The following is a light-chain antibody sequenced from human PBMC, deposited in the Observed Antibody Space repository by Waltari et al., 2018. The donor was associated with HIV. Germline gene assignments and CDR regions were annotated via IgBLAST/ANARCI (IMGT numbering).Light chain of an antibody. CDR2: VNSDGSH. Sequence: QLVLTQSPSASASLGASVKLTCTLSSGHSSYAIAWHQKQEEKGPRYLMKVNSDGSHNKGDGIPDRFSGSSSGAERYLTIPSLQSEDEADYYCQTWATGIQVFGGGTKLTVL. J-gene: IGLJ3*02. CDR3: QTWATGIQV. CDR1: SGHSSYA. V-gene: IGLV4-69*01.